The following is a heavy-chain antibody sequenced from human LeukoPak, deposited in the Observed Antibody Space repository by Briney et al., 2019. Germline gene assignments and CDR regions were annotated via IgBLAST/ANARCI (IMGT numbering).Heavy chain of an antibody. J-gene: IGHJ4*02. CDR1: GGSFSSNSYY. CDR2: MYYSGST. Sequence: SETLSLTCTVSGGSFSSNSYYWGWIRQPPGKGLEWIGSMYYSGSTYYNPSLKSRVTISIDTSKNQFSLKLSSVTAADTAVYYCARHRIAAHIDYWGQGTLVTVSS. V-gene: IGHV4-39*01. D-gene: IGHD6-13*01. CDR3: ARHRIAAHIDY.